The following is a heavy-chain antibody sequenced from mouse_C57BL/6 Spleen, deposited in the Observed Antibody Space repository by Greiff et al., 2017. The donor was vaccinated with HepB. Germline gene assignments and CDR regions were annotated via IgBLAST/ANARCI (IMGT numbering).Heavy chain of an antibody. CDR3: TRDGSTMVTTDAMDY. V-gene: IGHV5-9-1*02. CDR1: GFTFSSYA. D-gene: IGHD2-2*01. J-gene: IGHJ4*01. Sequence: EVHLVESGEGLVKPGGSLKLSCAASGFTFSSYAMSWVRQTPEKRLEWVAYISSGGDYIYYADTVKGRFTISRDNARNTLYLQMSSLKSEDTAMYYCTRDGSTMVTTDAMDYWGQGTSVTVSS. CDR2: ISSGGDYI.